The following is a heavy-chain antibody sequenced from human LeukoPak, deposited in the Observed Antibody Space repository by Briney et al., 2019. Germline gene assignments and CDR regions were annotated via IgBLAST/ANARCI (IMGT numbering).Heavy chain of an antibody. CDR3: ARVFGYCSRTSCNKDYGQDY. J-gene: IGHJ4*02. CDR2: IYTSGST. Sequence: SETLSLTCTVSGGSISSGRYYWSWIRQPAGKGLEWIGRIYTSGSTNYNPSLKSRVTISVDKSKNQFSLKLSSVAAADTAGYCCARVFGYCSRTSCNKDYGQDYWGQGTLVTVSS. D-gene: IGHD2-2*02. CDR1: GGSISSGRYY. V-gene: IGHV4-61*02.